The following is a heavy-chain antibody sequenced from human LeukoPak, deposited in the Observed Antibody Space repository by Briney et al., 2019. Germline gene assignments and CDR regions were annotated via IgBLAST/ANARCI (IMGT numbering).Heavy chain of an antibody. V-gene: IGHV3-7*01. CDR1: GFNISSYW. D-gene: IGHD5/OR15-5a*01. Sequence: GGSLRLSCAVSGFNISSYWMTWVRQAPGKGLEWVANIKEDGSEKYYVDSVKGRFTISRDNAKDSVSLQMNSLRAEDTAVYYCARAWIYVLDYWGQGTLVTVSS. CDR3: ARAWIYVLDY. J-gene: IGHJ4*02. CDR2: IKEDGSEK.